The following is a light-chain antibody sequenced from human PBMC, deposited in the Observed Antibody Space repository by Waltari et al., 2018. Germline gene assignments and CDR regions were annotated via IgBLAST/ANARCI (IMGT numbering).Light chain of an antibody. CDR3: CSYADGNTYL. J-gene: IGLJ1*01. Sequence: QSALTQPRSVSGSPGQSVTLSCTGTSSDVGVFMHVSWYQQRPGQAPKLLIYDLTYRPSGVPDRFSGSKSGNTASLTISGLQAEDEADYYCCSYADGNTYLFGTGTFVTVL. CDR2: DLT. CDR1: SSDVGVFMH. V-gene: IGLV2-11*01.